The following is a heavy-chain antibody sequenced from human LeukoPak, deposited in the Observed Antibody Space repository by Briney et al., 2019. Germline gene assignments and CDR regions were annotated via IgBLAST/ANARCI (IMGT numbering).Heavy chain of an antibody. J-gene: IGHJ6*02. CDR3: ARVSNSGFLEWSIDYGMDV. CDR2: ISSSGSTI. V-gene: IGHV3-11*01. D-gene: IGHD3-3*01. CDR1: GFTFSDHY. Sequence: GGSLRLSCAASGFTFSDHYMSWIRQAPGKGLEWVSYISSSGSTIYYADSVKGRFTISRDNAKNSLYLQMNSLRAEDTAVYYCARVSNSGFLEWSIDYGMDVWGQGTTVTVSS.